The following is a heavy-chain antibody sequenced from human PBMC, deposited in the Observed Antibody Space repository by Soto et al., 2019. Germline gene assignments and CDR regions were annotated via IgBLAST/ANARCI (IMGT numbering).Heavy chain of an antibody. J-gene: IGHJ5*02. CDR1: GYTFTGYY. D-gene: IGHD2-2*01. Sequence: QVQLVQSGAEVKKPGASVKVSCKASGYTFTGYYMHWVRQAPGQGLEWMGWINPTSGGTNYAQKFQGWVTMTRETSISPASMELSRLRSDDTAVYYCARGGPVVVVPAAMVGGWFDPWGQGTLVTVSS. V-gene: IGHV1-2*04. CDR3: ARGGPVVVVPAAMVGGWFDP. CDR2: INPTSGGT.